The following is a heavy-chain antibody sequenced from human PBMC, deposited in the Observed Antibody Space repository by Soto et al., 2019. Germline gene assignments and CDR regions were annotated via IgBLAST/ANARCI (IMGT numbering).Heavy chain of an antibody. CDR1: GFTFGSYG. J-gene: IGHJ4*02. CDR3: AKDKGIVGATPHY. V-gene: IGHV3-30*18. Sequence: QAGGSLRLSCAASGFTFGSYGMHWVRQAPGKGLEWVAVISYDGSNKYYADSVKGRFTISRDNSKNTLYLQMNSLRAEDTAVYYCAKDKGIVGATPHYWGQGTLVTVSS. CDR2: ISYDGSNK. D-gene: IGHD1-26*01.